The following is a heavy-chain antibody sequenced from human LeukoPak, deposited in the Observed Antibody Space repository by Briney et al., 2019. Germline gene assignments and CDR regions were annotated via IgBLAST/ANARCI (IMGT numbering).Heavy chain of an antibody. D-gene: IGHD2-15*01. CDR3: AGALVVVAVLDAFDI. CDR1: GGSISSYY. CDR2: IYTSGST. Sequence: MSSETLSLTCTVSGGSISSYYWSWIRQPAGKGLEWIGRIYTSGSTNYNPSLKSRVTISVDTSKNQFSLKLSSVTAADTAVYYCAGALVVVAVLDAFDIWGQGTMVTVSS. J-gene: IGHJ3*02. V-gene: IGHV4-4*07.